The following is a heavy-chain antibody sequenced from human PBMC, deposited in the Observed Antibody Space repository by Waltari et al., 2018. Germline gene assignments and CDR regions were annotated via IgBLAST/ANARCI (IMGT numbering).Heavy chain of an antibody. V-gene: IGHV3-74*01. CDR2: SNSDGSST. Sequence: EVQLVESGGGLVQPGGSLRLSCAASGFTDSMYCMHWVRQAPGKGLVWVSRSNSDGSSTSYADSVKGRFTISKDNAKNTVYLQMNSLRAEDTAIYYCARGARRTTVTTGWWYFDLWGRGTLVTVSS. CDR3: ARGARRTTVTTGWWYFDL. CDR1: GFTDSMYC. J-gene: IGHJ2*01. D-gene: IGHD4-17*01.